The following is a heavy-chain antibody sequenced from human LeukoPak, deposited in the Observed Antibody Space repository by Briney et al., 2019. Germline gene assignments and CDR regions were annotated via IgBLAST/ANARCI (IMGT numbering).Heavy chain of an antibody. Sequence: GGSLRLSCTASGFTFSSYWMTWVRQAPERGLEWVANIKQDGSEKYYVDSVKGRFTISRDNAKNSLYLQMNSLRAEDTAVYYCARDQIPYYWAQGTLVTVSS. V-gene: IGHV3-7*01. J-gene: IGHJ4*02. CDR1: GFTFSSYW. CDR3: ARDQIPYY. CDR2: IKQDGSEK.